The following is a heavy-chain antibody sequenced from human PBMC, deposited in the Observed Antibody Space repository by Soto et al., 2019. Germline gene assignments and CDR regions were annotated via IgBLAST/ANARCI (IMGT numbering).Heavy chain of an antibody. D-gene: IGHD6-6*01. J-gene: IGHJ3*02. Sequence: GGSLRLSCAASGFTFSSYGMHWVRQAPGKGLEWVAVISYDGSNKYYADSVKGRFTISRDNSKNTLYLQMNSLRAEDTAVYYCAKDIGVWDSSSYAFDIWGQGTMVTVSS. V-gene: IGHV3-30*18. CDR3: AKDIGVWDSSSYAFDI. CDR1: GFTFSSYG. CDR2: ISYDGSNK.